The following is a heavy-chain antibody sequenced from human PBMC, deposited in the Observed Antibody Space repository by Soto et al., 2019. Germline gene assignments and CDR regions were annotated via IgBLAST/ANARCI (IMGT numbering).Heavy chain of an antibody. V-gene: IGHV3-11*05. Sequence: QVQLVESGGGLVRPGGSLRLSCEASGFTFRDYYMTWFRQAPGKGLEWLSYIDSSTKYTNYADSVKGRFTISRDNPTNSLYLQMNSLRADDTAVYYCVREYHYTMDVWGQGTMVTVSS. J-gene: IGHJ6*02. CDR1: GFTFRDYY. CDR3: VREYHYTMDV. CDR2: IDSSTKYT.